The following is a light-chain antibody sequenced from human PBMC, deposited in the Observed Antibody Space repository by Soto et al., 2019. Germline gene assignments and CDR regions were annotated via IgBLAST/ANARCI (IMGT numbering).Light chain of an antibody. Sequence: DIVMTQSPDSLAKSLGERATINCKSSQSVLYSSNNKNFLAWYQQKPGQPPKLLIYWASTRECGVPDRFSGRGSGTDFPLTINSLQAEDVAVYYCQQYYTTPPTFGQGTKVEI. CDR3: QQYYTTPPT. CDR1: QSVLYSSNNKNF. J-gene: IGKJ1*01. CDR2: WAS. V-gene: IGKV4-1*01.